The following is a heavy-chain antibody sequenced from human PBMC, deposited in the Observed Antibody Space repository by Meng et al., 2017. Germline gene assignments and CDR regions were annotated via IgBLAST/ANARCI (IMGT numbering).Heavy chain of an antibody. CDR1: GGILSSYT. J-gene: IGHJ4*02. V-gene: IGHV1-69*02. CDR3: AIIYCSGGSCSPDFDY. D-gene: IGHD2-15*01. Sequence: VELVQSGAEGKKSGFSVKVSCKASGGILSSYTISWVGQAPGQGFVWLGRIIPILGIANYAQKFQGRVTITADKSTSTAYMELSSLRSEYTAVYYCAIIYCSGGSCSPDFDYWGQGTLVTVSS. CDR2: IIPILGIA.